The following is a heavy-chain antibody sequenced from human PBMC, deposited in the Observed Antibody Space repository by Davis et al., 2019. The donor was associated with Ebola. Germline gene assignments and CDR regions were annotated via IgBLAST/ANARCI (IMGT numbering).Heavy chain of an antibody. J-gene: IGHJ4*02. V-gene: IGHV4-59*01. CDR1: GGSISSYY. CDR2: IYYSGST. D-gene: IGHD3-22*01. CDR3: ARARTYYYDSSGYYGGAYYFDY. Sequence: LRLSCPVSGGSISSYYWSWIRQPPGKGLEWIGSIYYSGSTTYNPALKSRVTISVDTSKNQFSLKLSSVTAADTAGYYCARARTYYYDSSGYYGGAYYFDYWGQGTLVTVSS.